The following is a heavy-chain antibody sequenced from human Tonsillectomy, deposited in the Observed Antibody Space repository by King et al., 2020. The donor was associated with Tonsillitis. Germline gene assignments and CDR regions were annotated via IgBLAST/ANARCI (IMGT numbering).Heavy chain of an antibody. V-gene: IGHV3-9*01. J-gene: IGHJ4*02. D-gene: IGHD6-19*01. CDR2: ISWNSGSI. CDR1: GFTFDDYA. CDR3: AKPRAYSSGWFFDY. Sequence: QLVQSGGGLVQPGRSLRLSCAASGFTFDDYAMHWVRQAPGKGLEWVSGISWNSGSIGYADSVKGRFTISRDNAKNSLYLQMNSLRAEDTALYYCAKPRAYSSGWFFDYWGQGTLVTVSS.